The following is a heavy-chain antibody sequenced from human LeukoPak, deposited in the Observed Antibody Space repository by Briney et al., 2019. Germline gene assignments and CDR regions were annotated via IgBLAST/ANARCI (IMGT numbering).Heavy chain of an antibody. CDR1: GFTFSSYW. V-gene: IGHV3-74*01. CDR3: AKEGVWFDP. J-gene: IGHJ5*02. CDR2: INSDGSSI. Sequence: GGSLRLSCAASGFTFSSYWMHWVRQTPGKGLMWVSRINSDGSSIGYADSVKGRFTISRDNAKNTLYLQMNSLRAEDTAVYYCAKEGVWFDPWGQGTLVTVSS.